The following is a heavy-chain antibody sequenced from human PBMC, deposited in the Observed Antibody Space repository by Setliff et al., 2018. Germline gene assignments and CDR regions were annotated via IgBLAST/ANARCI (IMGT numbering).Heavy chain of an antibody. J-gene: IGHJ4*02. V-gene: IGHV3-23*01. CDR1: GFTFSRYA. D-gene: IGHD5-18*01. CDR2: ISGSGGSI. CDR3: ARGRGVDTAMVYFDY. Sequence: LRLSCAASGFTFSRYAMSWVRQAPGKGLEWVSAISGSGGSIYYADSVKGRFTISRDNAKNSLYLQMNSLRAEDTAVYYCARGRGVDTAMVYFDYWGQGTLVTVSS.